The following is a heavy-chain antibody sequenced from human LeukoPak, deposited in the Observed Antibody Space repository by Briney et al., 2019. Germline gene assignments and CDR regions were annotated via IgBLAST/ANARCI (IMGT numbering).Heavy chain of an antibody. V-gene: IGHV3-11*04. Sequence: GGSLRLSCAASGFTFSDYYMTWIRQAPGKGLEWVSYISSSGSTIYYADSVKGRFTISRDNSKNTLYLQMNSLRAEDTAVYYCAKGPFGELFYYFDYWGQGTLVTVSS. CDR3: AKGPFGELFYYFDY. D-gene: IGHD3-10*01. CDR1: GFTFSDYY. CDR2: ISSSGSTI. J-gene: IGHJ4*02.